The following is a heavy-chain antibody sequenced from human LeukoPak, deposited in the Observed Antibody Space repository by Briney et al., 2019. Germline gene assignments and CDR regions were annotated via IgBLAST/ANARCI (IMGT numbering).Heavy chain of an antibody. D-gene: IGHD2-2*01. CDR2: INPNSGGT. CDR3: ATDIVLLPPTMLGESKASDY. CDR1: GYTFTGYY. V-gene: IGHV1-2*02. Sequence: ASVKVSCKASGYTFTGYYMHWVRQAPGQGLEWMGWINPNSGGTNYAQKLQGRVTMTRDTSISTAYMELSRLRSDDTAVYYCATDIVLLPPTMLGESKASDYWGQGTLVTVSS. J-gene: IGHJ4*02.